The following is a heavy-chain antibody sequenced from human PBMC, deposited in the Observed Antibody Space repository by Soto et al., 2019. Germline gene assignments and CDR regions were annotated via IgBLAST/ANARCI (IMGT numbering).Heavy chain of an antibody. J-gene: IGHJ5*02. CDR2: MNDFGRT. V-gene: IGHV4-59*01. CDR3: ARSFCRDAVRCNWFDP. Sequence: SETLSLTCTVSGASSSSYYWSWIRQPPGKGLEWIGYMNDFGRTIYNPSLKSRVTISLDTSKNQFSLKLTSVIAADTAVYYCARSFCRDAVRCNWFDPWSQGTLVTVSS. D-gene: IGHD2-8*01. CDR1: GASSSSYY.